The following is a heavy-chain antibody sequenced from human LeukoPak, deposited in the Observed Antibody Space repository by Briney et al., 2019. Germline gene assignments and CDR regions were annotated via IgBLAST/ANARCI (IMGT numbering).Heavy chain of an antibody. D-gene: IGHD1-26*01. Sequence: ASVKVSCKASGYTFTDSSIHWVRQAPGQGLEWMGWINCDSGVTEYAEKFQGRVSMTRDTSISTAYMDLSRLTSDDTAIYYCARDGGGTYQDFDYWGQGTLVTVSS. CDR2: INCDSGVT. CDR1: GYTFTDSS. J-gene: IGHJ4*02. V-gene: IGHV1-2*02. CDR3: ARDGGGTYQDFDY.